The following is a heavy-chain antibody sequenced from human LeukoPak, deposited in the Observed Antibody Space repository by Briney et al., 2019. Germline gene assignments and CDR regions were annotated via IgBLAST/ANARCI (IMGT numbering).Heavy chain of an antibody. Sequence: ASVKVSCKASGYTFTGYYMHWVRQAPGQGLEWMGWINPNSGGTNYAQKFQGRVTMTRDTSISTAYMEVSSPRSDDTAVYYCARANRRELYIKNNWFDPWGQGTLVTVSS. V-gene: IGHV1-2*02. CDR3: ARANRRELYIKNNWFDP. CDR2: INPNSGGT. CDR1: GYTFTGYY. J-gene: IGHJ5*02. D-gene: IGHD2-8*01.